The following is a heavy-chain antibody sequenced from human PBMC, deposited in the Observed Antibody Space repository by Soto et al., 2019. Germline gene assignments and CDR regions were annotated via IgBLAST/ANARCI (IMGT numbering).Heavy chain of an antibody. CDR2: IYDSANT. CDR3: AVGGLIFHP. V-gene: IGHV4-30-2*01. J-gene: IGHJ1*01. D-gene: IGHD1-26*01. CDR1: GGSISSGGYS. Sequence: QLQLQESGSGLVKPSQTLSLTCAVSGGSISSGGYSWSWIRQPRGKGLQGIGYIYDSANTYYNPSLKRRVTISVDRSKNQFSLKLSSVTAADTAVYFCAVGGLIFHPWAQGTLVTVSS.